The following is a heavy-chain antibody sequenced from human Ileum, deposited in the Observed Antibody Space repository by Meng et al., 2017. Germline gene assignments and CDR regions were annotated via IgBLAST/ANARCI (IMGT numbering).Heavy chain of an antibody. D-gene: IGHD5-12*01. CDR3: AREATTLPDY. CDR2: ISSSGSNK. V-gene: IGHV3-48*03. J-gene: IGHJ4*02. Sequence: GESLKISCIASVFTFSSYEMNWVRQAPGKGLEWLSYISSSGSNKNYADSVKGRFTISRDNAKNSLFLQINSLIVEDTAVYYCAREATTLPDYWGQGTLVTVSS. CDR1: VFTFSSYE.